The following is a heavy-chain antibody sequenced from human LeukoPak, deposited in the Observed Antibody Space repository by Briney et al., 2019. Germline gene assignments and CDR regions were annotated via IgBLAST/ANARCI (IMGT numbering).Heavy chain of an antibody. CDR2: ISYDGSNK. Sequence: PGGSLRLSCAASGFTFSSYGMHWVRQAPGKGLEWVAVISYDGSNKYYADSVKGRFTISRDNSKNTLYLQMNSLRAEDTAVYYCAKELGDYWGQGTLVTVSS. CDR1: GFTFSSYG. J-gene: IGHJ4*02. D-gene: IGHD6-13*01. V-gene: IGHV3-30*18. CDR3: AKELGDY.